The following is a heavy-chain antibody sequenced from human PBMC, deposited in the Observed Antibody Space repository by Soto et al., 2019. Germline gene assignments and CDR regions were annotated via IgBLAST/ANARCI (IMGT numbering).Heavy chain of an antibody. CDR1: GFTFSSYA. Sequence: PGGSLRLSCAASGFTFSSYAMSWVRQAPGKGLEWVSAISGSGGSTYYADSVKGRFTISRDNFKNTLYLQMNSLRAEDTAVYYCAKDPLVRIAALYFDYWGQGTLVTVSS. D-gene: IGHD6-6*01. CDR2: ISGSGGST. V-gene: IGHV3-23*01. CDR3: AKDPLVRIAALYFDY. J-gene: IGHJ4*02.